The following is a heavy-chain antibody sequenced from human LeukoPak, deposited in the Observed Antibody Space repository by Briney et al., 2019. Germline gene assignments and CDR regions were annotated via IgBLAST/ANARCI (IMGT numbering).Heavy chain of an antibody. J-gene: IGHJ5*01. CDR1: GFAFSFYA. Sequence: GGSLRLSCAASGFAFSFYAMGWLRQPPGKGLEWVSTINANSGTTSYAASVRGRFTISRDNSKNTLYLQVNSLRADDTAVYYCAKPISGGLAVTADWFDPWGQGTLLVVSS. D-gene: IGHD6-19*01. CDR3: AKPISGGLAVTADWFDP. V-gene: IGHV3-23*01. CDR2: INANSGTT.